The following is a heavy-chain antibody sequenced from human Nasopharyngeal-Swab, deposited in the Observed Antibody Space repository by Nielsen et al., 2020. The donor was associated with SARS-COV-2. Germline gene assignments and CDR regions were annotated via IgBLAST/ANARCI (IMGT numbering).Heavy chain of an antibody. V-gene: IGHV3-21*01. D-gene: IGHD2-15*01. CDR1: DFTFNTYT. CDR2: ISSGGNYR. J-gene: IGHJ4*02. CDR3: ARVCNGGDCYSGVGH. Sequence: GESLKISCAASDFTFNTYTMTWVRQAPGKGLEWVSSISSGGNYRYYADSVKGRFTISRDNARSSVSLQMNSLRAEDTAVYYCARVCNGGDCYSGVGHWGQGTLVTVSS.